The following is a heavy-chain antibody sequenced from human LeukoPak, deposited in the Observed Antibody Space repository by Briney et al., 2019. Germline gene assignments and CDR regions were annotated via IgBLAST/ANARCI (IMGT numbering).Heavy chain of an antibody. V-gene: IGHV4-34*01. CDR3: ARERDGSGRYNWYFDL. Sequence: SETLSLTCAVYGGSFNDFYWTWIRQSPGKGLEWIGEINHSGSANYNPSLKSRVTISVDTSKNQFSLKLNSVTAADTAMYYCARERDGSGRYNWYFDLWGRGTLVTVSS. J-gene: IGHJ2*01. D-gene: IGHD3-10*01. CDR1: GGSFNDFY. CDR2: INHSGSA.